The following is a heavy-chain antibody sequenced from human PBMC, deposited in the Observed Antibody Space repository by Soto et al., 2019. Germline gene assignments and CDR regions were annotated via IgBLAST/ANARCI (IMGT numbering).Heavy chain of an antibody. CDR3: ARSITGTTSFDY. D-gene: IGHD1-7*01. Sequence: EVQLVESGGDLVQPGGSLRLSCAASGFTFSDHYIDWVRQAPGKGLEWVGRSRDKGNSYSTDYAASVKGRFTISRDASKNSLYLQMNSLKTEDTALYYGARSITGTTSFDYWGQGTLVTVSS. CDR1: GFTFSDHY. J-gene: IGHJ4*02. V-gene: IGHV3-72*01. CDR2: SRDKGNSYST.